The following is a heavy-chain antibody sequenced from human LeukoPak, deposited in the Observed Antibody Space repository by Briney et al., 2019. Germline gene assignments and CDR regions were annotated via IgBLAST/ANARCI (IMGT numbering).Heavy chain of an antibody. J-gene: IGHJ1*01. V-gene: IGHV1-69*13. Sequence: SVKVSCKASGGTFSSYAISWVRQAPGQGLEWMGGIIPIFGTANYAQKFQGRVTITADESTSTAYMELSSLRSEDTAVYYCASPPGCGGDCYSGHFQHWGQGTLVTVSS. CDR3: ASPPGCGGDCYSGHFQH. CDR1: GGTFSSYA. D-gene: IGHD2-21*02. CDR2: IIPIFGTA.